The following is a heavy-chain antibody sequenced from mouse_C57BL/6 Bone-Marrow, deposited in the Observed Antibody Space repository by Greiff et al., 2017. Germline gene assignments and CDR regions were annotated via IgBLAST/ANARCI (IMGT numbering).Heavy chain of an antibody. CDR1: GYAFSSSW. V-gene: IGHV1-82*01. CDR3: ARGPPHNPLFAY. Sequence: VKLQQSGPELVKPGASVKISCKASGYAFSSSWMNWVKQRPGKGLEWIGRIYPGDGDTNYNGKFKGKATLTADKSSSTAYMQLSSLTSEDSAVYFCARGPPHNPLFAYWGQGTLVTVSA. CDR2: IYPGDGDT. J-gene: IGHJ3*01.